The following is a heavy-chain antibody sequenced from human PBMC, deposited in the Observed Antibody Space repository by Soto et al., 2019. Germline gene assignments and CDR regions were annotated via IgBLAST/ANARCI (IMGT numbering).Heavy chain of an antibody. CDR2: ISSSGSTI. J-gene: IGHJ6*02. CDR3: ARDLYSYGYNGMDV. CDR1: GFTFSYYY. V-gene: IGHV3-11*01. D-gene: IGHD5-18*01. Sequence: PGGFLRLSCAASGFTFSYYYMSWIRQAPGKGLEWVSYISSSGSTIYYADSVKGRFTISRDNAKNSLYLQMNSLRAEDTAVYYCARDLYSYGYNGMDVWGQGTTVTVSS.